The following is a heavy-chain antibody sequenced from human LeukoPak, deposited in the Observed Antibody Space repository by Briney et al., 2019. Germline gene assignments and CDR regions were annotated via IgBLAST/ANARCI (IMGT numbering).Heavy chain of an antibody. CDR1: GFTFSSYG. CDR3: AREGNYYDSSGSLTAFDI. D-gene: IGHD3-22*01. CDR2: IWYDGSNK. Sequence: PGGSLRLSCAASGFTFSSYGMHWVRQAPGKGLEWVAVIWYDGSNKYYADSVKGRFTISRDNSKNTLYLQMNSLRAEDTAVYYCAREGNYYDSSGSLTAFDIWGQGTMVTVSS. V-gene: IGHV3-30*19. J-gene: IGHJ3*02.